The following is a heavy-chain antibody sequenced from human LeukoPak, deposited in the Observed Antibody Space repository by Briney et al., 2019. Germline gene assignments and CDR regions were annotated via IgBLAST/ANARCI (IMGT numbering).Heavy chain of an antibody. CDR3: TSEDQGGFDY. CDR2: IKRIIDGGTT. J-gene: IGHJ4*02. CDR1: GFPFSNAW. V-gene: IGHV3-15*01. D-gene: IGHD1-26*01. Sequence: PGGSLRLSCAASGFPFSNAWMSWVRQAPEKGLEWVGRIKRIIDGGTTDYAAPVKGRFTISRDDSKNTLYLQMDSLKTEDTGVYYCTSEDQGGFDYWGQGTRVTVSS.